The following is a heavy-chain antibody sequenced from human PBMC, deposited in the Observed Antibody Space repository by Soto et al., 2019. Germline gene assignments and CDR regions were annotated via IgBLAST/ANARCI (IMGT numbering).Heavy chain of an antibody. J-gene: IGHJ4*02. CDR3: ARNGLDPFDY. CDR2: IIPIFGTA. CDR1: GGTFSSYA. V-gene: IGHV1-69*13. Sequence: ASVKVSCKASGGTFSSYAISWVRQAPGQGLEWMGGIIPIFGTANYAQKFQGRVTITADESTSTAYKELSSLRSEDTAVYYCARNGLDPFDYWGQGTLVTVSS.